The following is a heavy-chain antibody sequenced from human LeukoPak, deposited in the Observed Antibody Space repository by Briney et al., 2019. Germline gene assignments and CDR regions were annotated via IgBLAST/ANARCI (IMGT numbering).Heavy chain of an antibody. J-gene: IGHJ4*02. CDR2: INSDGSST. V-gene: IGHV3-74*01. CDR3: ARALGY. Sequence: GGSLRLSCAASGFTSSNYWMYWVRQAPGKGLVWVSHINSDGSSTTYADSVKGRFTISRDNAKNTLYLQMNSLRAEDTAIYYCARALGYWGQGTLVTVSS. CDR1: GFTSSNYW.